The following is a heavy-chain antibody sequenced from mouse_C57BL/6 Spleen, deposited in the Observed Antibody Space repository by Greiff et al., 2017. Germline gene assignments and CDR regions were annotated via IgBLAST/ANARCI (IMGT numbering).Heavy chain of an antibody. J-gene: IGHJ2*01. CDR3: ARGERNRDEGVWH. Sequence: VQLQQPGAELARPGASVKLSCKASGYTFTSYGISWVKQRTGQGLEWIGEIHPRSGNTYYNEKFKGKATLPADKSSSTAYMELRSLTSEESAVYFCARGERNRDEGVWHWGQGATLTASS. CDR1: GYTFTSYG. CDR2: IHPRSGNT. V-gene: IGHV1-81*01.